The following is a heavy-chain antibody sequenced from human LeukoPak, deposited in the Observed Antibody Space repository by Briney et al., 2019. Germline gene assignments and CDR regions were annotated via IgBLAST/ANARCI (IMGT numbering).Heavy chain of an antibody. D-gene: IGHD3-3*01. V-gene: IGHV3-30*02. J-gene: IGHJ6*03. CDR2: IRYDGSNK. CDR1: GFTFSSYA. Sequence: GGSLRLSCAASGFTFSSYAMHWVRQAPGKGLEWVAFIRYDGSNKYYADSVKGRFTISRDNSKNKLYLQMNSLRAEDTAVYYCAKGSKEVLFTRDHYMDVWGKGTTVTISS. CDR3: AKGSKEVLFTRDHYMDV.